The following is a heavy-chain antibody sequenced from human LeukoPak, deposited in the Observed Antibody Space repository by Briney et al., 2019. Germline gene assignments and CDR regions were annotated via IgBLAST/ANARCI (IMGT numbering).Heavy chain of an antibody. J-gene: IGHJ5*02. D-gene: IGHD2/OR15-2a*01. V-gene: IGHV5-51*01. CDR2: IYPGDSDT. CDR1: GYDFSRYW. CDR3: AGHTTLELSVDNWFDP. Sequence: GESLKISGKGSGYDFSRYWIGWVRQMPGKGLEWMGIIYPGDSDTRYRPSFEGQVTISADKSISTAYLQWSSLKASDTAMYYCAGHTTLELSVDNWFDPWGQGTLVTVSS.